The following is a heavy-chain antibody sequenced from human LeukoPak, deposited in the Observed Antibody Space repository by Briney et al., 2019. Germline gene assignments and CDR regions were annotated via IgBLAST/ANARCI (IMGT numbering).Heavy chain of an antibody. J-gene: IGHJ3*02. CDR3: ANYCSSSSCHIRRAFDI. V-gene: IGHV4-59*04. D-gene: IGHD2-2*02. Sequence: SETLSLTCTVSGGSISSYYWSWIRQPPGKGLEWIGTIYYSGSTYYSPSLKSRVAISVDTSKNQFSLKQSSVTAADTAVYYCANYCSSSSCHIRRAFDIWGQGTMVTVSS. CDR1: GGSISSYY. CDR2: IYYSGST.